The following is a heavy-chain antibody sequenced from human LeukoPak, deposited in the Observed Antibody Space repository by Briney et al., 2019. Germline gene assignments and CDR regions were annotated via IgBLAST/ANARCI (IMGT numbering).Heavy chain of an antibody. CDR3: ATAEWEYFYFDS. CDR2: ASYSGGT. D-gene: IGHD1-26*01. V-gene: IGHV4-31*02. J-gene: IGHJ4*02. CDR1: GFTFSDYY. Sequence: LRLSCAASGFTFSDYYMSWIRQAPGKGLEWIGFASYSGGTYYNPSLMSRITISVDRSQNQFSLRMRDVTAADTAVYFCATAEWEYFYFDSWGQGALVAVSS.